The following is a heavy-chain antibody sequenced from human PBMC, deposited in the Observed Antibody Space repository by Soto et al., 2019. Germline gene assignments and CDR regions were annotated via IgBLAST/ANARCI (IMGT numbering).Heavy chain of an antibody. CDR2: ISAYNGNT. D-gene: IGHD2-2*03. CDR3: ARSGHCSSTSCYVVEDV. V-gene: IGHV1-18*04. CDR1: GYTFTSYG. Sequence: QVQLVQSGAEVKKPGASVKVSCKASGYTFTSYGISWVRQAPGQGLEWMGWISAYNGNTNYAQKLQGRVTMTTDTSTSTAYMELRSLRADDTAVYYCARSGHCSSTSCYVVEDVWGQGTTVTVSS. J-gene: IGHJ6*02.